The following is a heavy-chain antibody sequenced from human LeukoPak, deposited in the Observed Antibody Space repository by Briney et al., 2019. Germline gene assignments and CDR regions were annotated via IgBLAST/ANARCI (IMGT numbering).Heavy chain of an antibody. CDR1: GGTFSSYT. V-gene: IGHV1-69*06. J-gene: IGHJ5*02. CDR3: AGVLITSANWFDP. Sequence: ASVKVSCKASGGTFSSYTISWVRQAPGQGPEWMGGIIPNFGTPNYAQKFQGRVTITADKSTSTAYMELSSLRSEDTAVYYCAGVLITSANWFDPWGQGTLVTVSS. CDR2: IIPNFGTP. D-gene: IGHD1-14*01.